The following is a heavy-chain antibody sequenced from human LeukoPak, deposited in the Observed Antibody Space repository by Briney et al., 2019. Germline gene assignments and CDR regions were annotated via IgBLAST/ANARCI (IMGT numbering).Heavy chain of an antibody. CDR2: ISGSGGST. CDR1: GFTFSSYA. V-gene: IGHV3-23*01. J-gene: IGHJ1*01. D-gene: IGHD2-2*01. Sequence: GGSLRLSCAASGFTFSSYAMSWVRQAPGKGLEWVSAISGSGGSTYYADSVKGRFTISRDNSKNTLYLQMNSLRAEDTAVYYCAKGVAMPQPCKGYCSSPEYFQHWGQGTLVTVSS. CDR3: AKGVAMPQPCKGYCSSPEYFQH.